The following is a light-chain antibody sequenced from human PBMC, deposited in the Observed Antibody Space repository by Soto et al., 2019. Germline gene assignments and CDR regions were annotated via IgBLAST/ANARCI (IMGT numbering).Light chain of an antibody. V-gene: IGLV2-14*01. CDR1: SSDVGGYKY. CDR3: SSYTSSSSDG. CDR2: TVN. Sequence: QSVLTQPASVSGSPGQSITISCTGTSSDVGGYKYVSWYQQHPGKAPKLLIYTVNNRPSGVSNRFSGSKSGNTASLTISGLQAEDEADYYCSSYTSSSSDGFGTGTKVTVL. J-gene: IGLJ1*01.